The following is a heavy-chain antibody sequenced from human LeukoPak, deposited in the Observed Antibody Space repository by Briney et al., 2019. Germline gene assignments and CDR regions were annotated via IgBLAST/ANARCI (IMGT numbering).Heavy chain of an antibody. D-gene: IGHD5-24*01. V-gene: IGHV4-39*01. Sequence: SSETLSLTCTVSGGSISSSSYYWGWIRQPPGKGLEWIGSIYYSGSTYYNPSLKSRVTISVDTSKNQLSLKLSSVTAADTAVYYCARRSSVEMATAHWYFDLWGRGTLVTVSS. CDR3: ARRSSVEMATAHWYFDL. CDR2: IYYSGST. CDR1: GGSISSSSYY. J-gene: IGHJ2*01.